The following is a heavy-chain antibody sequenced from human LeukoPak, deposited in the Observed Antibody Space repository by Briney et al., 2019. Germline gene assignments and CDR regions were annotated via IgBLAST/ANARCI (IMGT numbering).Heavy chain of an antibody. Sequence: SETLSLTCTVSGGSISSGNYYWSWIRQPPGKGLEWIGEINHSGSTNYNPSLKSRVTISVDTSKNQFSLKLSSVTAADTAVYYCARGRLPGYWGQGTLVTVSS. D-gene: IGHD2-15*01. CDR2: INHSGST. V-gene: IGHV4-39*07. CDR1: GGSISSGNYY. CDR3: ARGRLPGY. J-gene: IGHJ4*02.